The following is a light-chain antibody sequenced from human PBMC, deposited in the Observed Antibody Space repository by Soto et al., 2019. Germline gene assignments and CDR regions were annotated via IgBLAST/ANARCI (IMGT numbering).Light chain of an antibody. V-gene: IGKV1-33*01. CDR1: EDIGKY. Sequence: DIQMTQSPSSLPASVGERVSITCQASEDIGKYLNWYQQKPGKAPNVLIYESSKLEAGAPSRFSGSGSGTDFTFTISSLQPEDIETYYCQQYEGLPYTFGPGIKLEI. CDR3: QQYEGLPYT. CDR2: ESS. J-gene: IGKJ2*01.